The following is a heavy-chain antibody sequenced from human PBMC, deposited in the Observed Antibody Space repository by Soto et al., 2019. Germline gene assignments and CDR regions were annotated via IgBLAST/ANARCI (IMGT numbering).Heavy chain of an antibody. Sequence: EVQLLESGGGLVQPGGSLRLSCTASGFTFNGYAMNWVHQAPGKGLEWVSAVTSGGTTTYYADSVKGRFTISRDNSRSTVYLQMNRLGVEDTAIYYCAKDHLGGAVADSFDYWGRGTLVTVSS. CDR3: AKDHLGGAVADSFDY. CDR1: GFTFNGYA. V-gene: IGHV3-23*01. CDR2: VTSGGTTT. D-gene: IGHD6-19*01. J-gene: IGHJ4*02.